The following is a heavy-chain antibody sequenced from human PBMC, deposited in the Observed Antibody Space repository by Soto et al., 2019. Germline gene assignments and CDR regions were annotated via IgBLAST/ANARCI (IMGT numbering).Heavy chain of an antibody. D-gene: IGHD3-22*01. CDR1: GYTFTSYY. Sequence: ASVKVSCKASGYTFTSYYMHWVRQAPGQGLEWMGIINPSGGSTSYAQKFQGRVTMTRDTSTSTVYMELSSLRSEDTAVYYCARGDSYYDSSGYPYYFDYGGQGTMVTVSS. CDR2: INPSGGST. CDR3: ARGDSYYDSSGYPYYFDY. J-gene: IGHJ4*02. V-gene: IGHV1-46*01.